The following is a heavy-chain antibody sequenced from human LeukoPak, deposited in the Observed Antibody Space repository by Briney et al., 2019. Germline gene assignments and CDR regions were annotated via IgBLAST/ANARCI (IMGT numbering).Heavy chain of an antibody. D-gene: IGHD3-10*01. Sequence: PGGSLRLSCAASGFSFGTYAMHWVRQAPGKGLEGVALIWHDASHTFYTDSVKGRFTISRDNSKNTVYLQMNSLGGEDTAVYYCARGIFGSGSYPDYWGQGTLVTVSS. CDR1: GFSFGTYA. CDR2: IWHDASHT. CDR3: ARGIFGSGSYPDY. J-gene: IGHJ4*02. V-gene: IGHV3-33*01.